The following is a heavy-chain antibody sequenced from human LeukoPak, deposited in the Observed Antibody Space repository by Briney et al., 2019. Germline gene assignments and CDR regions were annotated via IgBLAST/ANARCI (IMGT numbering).Heavy chain of an antibody. Sequence: AGGSLRLSCAASGFTFSSYSMNWVRQAPGKGLEWVSSISSSSSYIYYADSVKGRFTISRVNAKNSLYLQMNSLRAEDTPVYYCASYIVGAIGGGDYWGQGTLVTVSS. CDR3: ASYIVGAIGGGDY. J-gene: IGHJ4*02. CDR1: GFTFSSYS. V-gene: IGHV3-21*01. CDR2: ISSSSSYI. D-gene: IGHD1-26*01.